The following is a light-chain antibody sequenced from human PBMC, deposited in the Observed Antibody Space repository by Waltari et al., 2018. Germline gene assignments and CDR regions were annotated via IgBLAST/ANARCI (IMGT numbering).Light chain of an antibody. J-gene: IGKJ1*01. CDR1: QSLVHFDGNTY. Sequence: DVVMTQSPLSLPITPGQPASISCRSSQSLVHFDGNTYLSWYHQKPGQPPRLLIYKVSNRDSGVPDRFSGSGAGTDFTPKISRVETEDVGIYYCAQGTHYWTFGRGTKVELK. CDR3: AQGTHYWT. V-gene: IGKV2-30*02. CDR2: KVS.